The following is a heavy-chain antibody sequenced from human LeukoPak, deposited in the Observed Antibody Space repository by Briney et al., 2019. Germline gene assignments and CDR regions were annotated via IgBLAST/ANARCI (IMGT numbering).Heavy chain of an antibody. D-gene: IGHD5-24*01. CDR3: ARDPSLMGVSTYYFDY. V-gene: IGHV3-30-3*01. CDR1: GFTFSSYA. J-gene: IGHJ4*02. CDR2: ISYDGSNK. Sequence: GRSLRLSCAASGFTFSSYAMHWVRQAPGKGLEWVAVISYDGSNKYYADSVEGRFTISRDNSKNTLYLQMNSLRAEDTAVYYCARDPSLMGVSTYYFDYWGQGTLVTVSS.